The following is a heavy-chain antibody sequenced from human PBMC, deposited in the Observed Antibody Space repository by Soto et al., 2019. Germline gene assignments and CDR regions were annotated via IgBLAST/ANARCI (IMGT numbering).Heavy chain of an antibody. J-gene: IGHJ6*02. CDR3: AKFRLFGESTPHYYYGMDV. Sequence: GGSLRLSCAASGFTFSSYAMSWVRQAPGKGLEWVSAISGSGGSTYYADSVKGRFTISRDNSKNTLYLQMNSLRAEDTAVYYCAKFRLFGESTPHYYYGMDVWGQGTTVTVSS. V-gene: IGHV3-23*01. D-gene: IGHD3-10*02. CDR2: ISGSGGST. CDR1: GFTFSSYA.